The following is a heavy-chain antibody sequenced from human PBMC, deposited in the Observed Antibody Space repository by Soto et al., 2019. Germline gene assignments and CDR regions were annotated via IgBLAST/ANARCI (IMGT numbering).Heavy chain of an antibody. CDR2: INHSGST. CDR3: ARSPFWSGYYKFDY. Sequence: SETLSLTCTVSGGSMNAHFWSWIRQPPGKGLEWIGEINHSGSTNYNPSLKSRVTISVDTSKNQFSLKLSSVTAADTAVYYCARSPFWSGYYKFDYWGQGTLVTVS. V-gene: IGHV4-34*01. J-gene: IGHJ4*02. D-gene: IGHD3-3*01. CDR1: GGSMNAHF.